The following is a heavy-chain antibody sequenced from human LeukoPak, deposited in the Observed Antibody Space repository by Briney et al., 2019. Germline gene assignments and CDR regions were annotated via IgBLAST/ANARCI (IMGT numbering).Heavy chain of an antibody. CDR1: GYTFSSYS. CDR2: INTNSGNQ. CDR3: ARSIGAAGYMDV. V-gene: IGHV7-4-1*02. D-gene: IGHD6-13*01. J-gene: IGHJ6*03. Sequence: GASVRVSCTASGYTFSSYSMSWVRQAPGQGLEWMGWINTNSGNQTYAQGFTGRFVFSLDTSVSTAYLQISSLKAEDTAVYYCARSIGAAGYMDVWGKGTTVTVSS.